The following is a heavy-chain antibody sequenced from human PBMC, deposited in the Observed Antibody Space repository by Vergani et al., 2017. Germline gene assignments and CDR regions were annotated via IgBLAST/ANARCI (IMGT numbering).Heavy chain of an antibody. V-gene: IGHV3-30*03. CDR1: GFTFDDYG. CDR2: ISYNGGNQ. Sequence: VQLVESGGGVVRPGGSLRLSCAASGFTFDDYGMSWVRQAPGKGLEWVAFISYNGGNQYYADSVQGRFTISRDNTKNILYLQMSSLRVEDTALYYCTRDVADTHSSIWPLNYHYFMDVWGEGTTVTVSS. J-gene: IGHJ6*03. D-gene: IGHD6-13*01. CDR3: TRDVADTHSSIWPLNYHYFMDV.